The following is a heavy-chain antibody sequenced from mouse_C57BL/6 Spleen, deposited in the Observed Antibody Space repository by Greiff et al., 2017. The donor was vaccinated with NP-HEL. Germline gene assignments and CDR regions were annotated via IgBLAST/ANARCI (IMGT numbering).Heavy chain of an antibody. CDR2: INPNNGGT. Sequence: VHVKQSGPELVKPGASVKMSCKASGYTFTDYNMHWVKQSHGKSLEWIGYINPNNGGTSYNQKFKGKATLTVNKSSSTAYMELRSLTSEDSAVYYCARTPEGYDYDRGYWYFDVWGTGTTVTVSS. D-gene: IGHD2-4*01. CDR3: ARTPEGYDYDRGYWYFDV. J-gene: IGHJ1*03. V-gene: IGHV1-22*01. CDR1: GYTFTDYN.